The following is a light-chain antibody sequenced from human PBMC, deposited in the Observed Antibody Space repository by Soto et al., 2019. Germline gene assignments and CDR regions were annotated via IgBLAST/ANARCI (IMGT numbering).Light chain of an antibody. CDR3: QSSDYSGTYVV. V-gene: IGLV3-25*03. Sequence: SYELTQPPSVSVSPGQTAEITCSGDTLPKQFAYWYQRKPGQAPLLVISKDSERPSGIPERFSGSSSGTTVTLTVSGVQAEDAADYYCQSSDYSGTYVVFGGGTKLTVL. CDR1: TLPKQF. J-gene: IGLJ3*02. CDR2: KDS.